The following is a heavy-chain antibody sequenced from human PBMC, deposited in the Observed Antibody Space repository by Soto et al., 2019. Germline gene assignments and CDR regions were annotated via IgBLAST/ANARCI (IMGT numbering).Heavy chain of an antibody. J-gene: IGHJ4*02. CDR2: ISYDGSNK. V-gene: IGHV3-30-3*01. Sequence: QVQLVESGGGVVQPGRSLRLSCAASGFTFSSYAMHWVRQAPGKGLEWVAIISYDGSNKYYADSVKGRFTISRDNSKNKLYLQMNSLRAEDTAVYYCASDPLDRQEAYYFDYWCQGTLVTVSS. CDR3: ASDPLDRQEAYYFDY. CDR1: GFTFSSYA.